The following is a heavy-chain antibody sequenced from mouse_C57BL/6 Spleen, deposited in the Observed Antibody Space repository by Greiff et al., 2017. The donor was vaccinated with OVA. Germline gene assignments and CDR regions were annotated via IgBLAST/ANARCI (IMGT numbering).Heavy chain of an antibody. V-gene: IGHV3-8*01. D-gene: IGHD4-1*01. Sequence: EVQLVESGPGLAKPSQTLSLTCSVTGYSTTSDYWNWIRKFPGNKLEYMGYISYSGSTYYNPSLKSRISITRDTSKNQYYLQLKSVTTEDTATYYCARELGRGYFDYWGQGTTLTVSS. CDR1: GYSTTSDY. CDR2: ISYSGST. CDR3: ARELGRGYFDY. J-gene: IGHJ2*01.